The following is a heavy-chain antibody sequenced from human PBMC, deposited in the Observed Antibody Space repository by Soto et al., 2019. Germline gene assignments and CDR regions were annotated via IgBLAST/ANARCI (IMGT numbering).Heavy chain of an antibody. CDR3: AREEQTGANYYLDY. V-gene: IGHV1-2*02. CDR1: GYTFTGYY. D-gene: IGHD7-27*01. Sequence: APVKVSCKASGYTFTGYYIHWVRQAPGQGLEWMGSISPHSGGPNYAQRFQGRVTMTRDTSMTTVYMEMSGLTSDDTAVYYCAREEQTGANYYLDYWGQGTLVTVSS. CDR2: ISPHSGGP. J-gene: IGHJ4*02.